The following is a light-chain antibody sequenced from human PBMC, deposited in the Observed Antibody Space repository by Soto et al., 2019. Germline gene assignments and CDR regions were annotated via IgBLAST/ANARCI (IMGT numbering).Light chain of an antibody. J-gene: IGKJ5*01. CDR1: ESMRAY. CDR2: DAS. CDR3: QQRSSWPIT. Sequence: EIVLTQSPATLSLSPGERATLSCRASESMRAYLAWYQQKPGQAPRLLIHDASYRATGIPARFSGSGSGTDFTLTISSLEPEDFAVYYCQQRSSWPITFGQGTRLEIK. V-gene: IGKV3-11*01.